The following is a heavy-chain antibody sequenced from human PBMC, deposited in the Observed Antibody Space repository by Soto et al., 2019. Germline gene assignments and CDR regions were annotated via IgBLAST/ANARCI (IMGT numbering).Heavy chain of an antibody. Sequence: EEQLVESGGGLVKPGGSLRLSCAASGFTFSNAWMHWVRQAPGKGLEWVGRIKSKSDGGTTDYAAPVKGRFTISRDDSXNTRYPQMNSLQTEDTAVYYCTRAPGRRGYCGLDVWGQGTTVTVSS. D-gene: IGHD3-10*01. V-gene: IGHV3-15*07. J-gene: IGHJ6*02. CDR1: GFTFSNAW. CDR3: TRAPGRRGYCGLDV. CDR2: IKSKSDGGTT.